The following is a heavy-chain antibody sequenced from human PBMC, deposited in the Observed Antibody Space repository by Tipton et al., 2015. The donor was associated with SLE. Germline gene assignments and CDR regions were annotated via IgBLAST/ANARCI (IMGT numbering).Heavy chain of an antibody. Sequence: TLSLTCTVSSGSVSSGAYYWSWIRQRPGKGLEWIGYVFSSGTTYYNPSLQGRLSMSLDTSKNQLSLQLSSVTSADTAVYYCARYFYDSSGVCLFDLWGQGTLVTVSS. V-gene: IGHV4-31*03. CDR2: VFSSGTT. D-gene: IGHD3-22*01. J-gene: IGHJ4*02. CDR3: ARYFYDSSGVCLFDL. CDR1: SGSVSSGAYY.